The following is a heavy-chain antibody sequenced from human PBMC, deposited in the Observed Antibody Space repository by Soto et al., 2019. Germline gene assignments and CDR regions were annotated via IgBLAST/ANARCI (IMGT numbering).Heavy chain of an antibody. CDR3: ARVRGSGSYAAYYFDS. CDR1: GGSISNGGYY. D-gene: IGHD3-10*01. J-gene: IGHJ4*01. Sequence: SDTLSLTCTRSGGSISNGGYYWNWLRQHPGKGLEWIGYIHYSGSTWYNPSLESRVTISVDTSKDQFSLKLRSVTAADTAVYYCARVRGSGSYAAYYFDSWGQGTLVTVSS. V-gene: IGHV4-31*03. CDR2: IHYSGST.